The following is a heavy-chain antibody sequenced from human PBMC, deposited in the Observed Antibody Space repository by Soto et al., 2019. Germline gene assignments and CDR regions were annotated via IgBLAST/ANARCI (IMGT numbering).Heavy chain of an antibody. CDR1: GFTFSSYS. J-gene: IGHJ6*02. CDR2: ISSSSSYI. Sequence: GGSLRLSCAASGFTFSSYSMNWVRQAPGKGLEWVSSISSSSSYIYYADSVKGRFTISRDNAKNSLYLQMNSLRAEDTAVYYCARDQGCSGGSCYRSFLSELYYYYGMDVWGQGTTVTVSS. D-gene: IGHD2-15*01. V-gene: IGHV3-21*01. CDR3: ARDQGCSGGSCYRSFLSELYYYYGMDV.